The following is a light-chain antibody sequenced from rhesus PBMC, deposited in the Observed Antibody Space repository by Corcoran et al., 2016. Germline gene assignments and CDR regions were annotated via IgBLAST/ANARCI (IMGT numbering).Light chain of an antibody. CDR1: QGISSW. CDR2: AAS. J-gene: IGKJ1*01. CDR3: QQRNTYPWT. Sequence: DIQMTQSPSSLSASVGDRVTITCQASQGISSWLAWYQQKPGKAPKLLIYAASSLQSGVPSRFSGSGSWTDFTLPVSSLQPENFETYSCQQRNTYPWTFDQGTKVEIK. V-gene: IGKV1S11*01.